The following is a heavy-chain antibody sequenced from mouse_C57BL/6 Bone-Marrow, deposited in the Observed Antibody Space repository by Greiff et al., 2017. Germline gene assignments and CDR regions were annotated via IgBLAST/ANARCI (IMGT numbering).Heavy chain of an antibody. V-gene: IGHV1-69*01. Sequence: QVQLQQPGAELVMPGASVKLSCQASGYTFTSYWMHWVKQRPGQGLEWIGEIDPSDSHTNYNQKFKGKFTLTVDKSSSTAYIQLSSLTSEDSAVYYCARDDDLYYYAMDYWGQGTSVTVSS. CDR1: GYTFTSYW. J-gene: IGHJ4*01. D-gene: IGHD2-3*01. CDR2: IDPSDSHT. CDR3: ARDDDLYYYAMDY.